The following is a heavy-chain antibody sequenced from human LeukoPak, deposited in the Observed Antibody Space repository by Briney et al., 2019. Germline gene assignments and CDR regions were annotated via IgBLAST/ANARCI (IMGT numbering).Heavy chain of an antibody. D-gene: IGHD2/OR15-2a*01. CDR2: INPSGGST. Sequence: ASVKVSCKASGYTFTSYYMHWVRQAPGQGLEWMGIINPSGGSTGYAQKFQGRVTMTRDMSTSTVYMELSSLRSEDTAVYYCARESMVMGFDYRGQGTLVTVSS. CDR3: ARESMVMGFDY. CDR1: GYTFTSYY. V-gene: IGHV1-46*01. J-gene: IGHJ4*02.